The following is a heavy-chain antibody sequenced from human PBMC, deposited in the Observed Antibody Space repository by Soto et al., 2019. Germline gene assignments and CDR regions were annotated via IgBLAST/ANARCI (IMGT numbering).Heavy chain of an antibody. D-gene: IGHD3-22*01. CDR3: VPRLNPRVPDH. J-gene: IGHJ4*02. CDR2: IIAWGQTI. V-gene: IGHV3-23*01. CDR1: GFVLRTYD. Sequence: GGSLRLSCEVSGFVLRTYDASWVRQAPGKGLEWLAVIIAWGQTIYSAESVRGRFTISRDDAKNTLHLQIDSLTVEDTAVYYCVPRLNPRVPDHWGQGTLVTVSS.